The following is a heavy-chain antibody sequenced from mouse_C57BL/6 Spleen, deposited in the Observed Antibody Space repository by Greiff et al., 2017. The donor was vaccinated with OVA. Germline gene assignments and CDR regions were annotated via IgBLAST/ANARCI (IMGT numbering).Heavy chain of an antibody. D-gene: IGHD3-2*02. CDR3: ARLGSSGPFDY. CDR2: IYPGDGDT. V-gene: IGHV1-82*01. Sequence: VQLKQSGPELVKPGASVKISCKASGYAFSSSWMNWVKQRPGKGLEWIGRIYPGDGDTNYNGKFKGKATLTADKSSSTAYMQLSSLTSEDSAVYFCARLGSSGPFDYWGQGTTLTVSS. J-gene: IGHJ2*01. CDR1: GYAFSSSW.